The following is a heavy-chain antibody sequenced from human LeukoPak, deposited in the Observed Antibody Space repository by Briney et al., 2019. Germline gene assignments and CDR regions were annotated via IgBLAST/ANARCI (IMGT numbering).Heavy chain of an antibody. J-gene: IGHJ3*02. CDR1: GGSFSGYY. CDR3: ARGPRASSDAFDI. Sequence: SETLSLTCAVYGGSFSGYYWSWIRQPPGKGLEWIGEINHSRSTNYNPSLKSRVTISVDTSKNQFSLKLSSVTAADTAVYYCARGPRASSDAFDIWGQGTMVTVSS. CDR2: INHSRST. V-gene: IGHV4-34*01.